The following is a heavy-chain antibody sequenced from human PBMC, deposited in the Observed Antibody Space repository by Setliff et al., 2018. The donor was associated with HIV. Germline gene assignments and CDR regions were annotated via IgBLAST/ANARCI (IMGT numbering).Heavy chain of an antibody. J-gene: IGHJ4*02. CDR3: ARGKLVNFDY. CDR2: IYYSGST. CDR1: GGSISSHY. Sequence: SETLSLTCTVSGGSISSHYWSWIRQPPGKGLEWIGYIYYSGSTNYNPSLKSRVTISVDTSKNQFSLKLSSVTAADTAVYYCARGKLVNFDYWGQGTLVTVSS. V-gene: IGHV4-59*08. D-gene: IGHD6-6*01.